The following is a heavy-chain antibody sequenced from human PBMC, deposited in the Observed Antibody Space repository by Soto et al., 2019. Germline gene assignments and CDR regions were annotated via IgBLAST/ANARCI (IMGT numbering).Heavy chain of an antibody. V-gene: IGHV3-7*01. CDR2: IKKDGSEK. CDR1: GFTCSNYG. CDR3: ARDTGYMITFGGVIVIGPAPQRDLDY. D-gene: IGHD3-16*02. J-gene: IGHJ4*02. Sequence: GGSLRLSCAASGFTCSNYGISWIRQDPGKELEWVANIKKDGSEKYYVDSVKGRFTISRDNAKNSLYLQMNSLRAEDTAVYYCARDTGYMITFGGVIVIGPAPQRDLDYWGQGTLVTVSS.